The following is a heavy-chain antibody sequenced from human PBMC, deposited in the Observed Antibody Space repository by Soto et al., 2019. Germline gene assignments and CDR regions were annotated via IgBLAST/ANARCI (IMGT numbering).Heavy chain of an antibody. CDR3: ARDQEYSGSYLDALDI. V-gene: IGHV1-69*13. J-gene: IGHJ3*02. D-gene: IGHD1-26*01. Sequence: ASVKVSCKASGGTFSSYAISWVGQAPGQGLEWMGGIIPIFGTANYAQKFQGRVTITADESTSTAYMELSSLRSEDTAVYYCARDQEYSGSYLDALDIWGQGTMVTVSS. CDR2: IIPIFGTA. CDR1: GGTFSSYA.